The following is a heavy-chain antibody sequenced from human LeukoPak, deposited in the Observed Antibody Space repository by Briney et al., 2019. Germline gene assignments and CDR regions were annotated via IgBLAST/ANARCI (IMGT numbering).Heavy chain of an antibody. D-gene: IGHD6-13*01. Sequence: QAGGSLRLSCAASGFTFSSYAMHWVRQAPGKGLEWVAVISYDGSNKCYADSVKGRFTISRDNSKNTLYLQMNSLRAEDTAVYYCARDSASSSWYPYYYYYGMDVWGQGTTVTVSS. CDR3: ARDSASSSWYPYYYYYGMDV. J-gene: IGHJ6*02. V-gene: IGHV3-30*04. CDR2: ISYDGSNK. CDR1: GFTFSSYA.